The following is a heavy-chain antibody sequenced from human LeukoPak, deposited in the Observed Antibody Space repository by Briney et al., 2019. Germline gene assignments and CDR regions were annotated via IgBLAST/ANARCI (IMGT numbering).Heavy chain of an antibody. CDR1: RFTFSSYA. D-gene: IGHD6-13*01. Sequence: PGGSLRLSCAASRFTFSSYAMSWVRQAPGKGLEWVSAIGTAGDTYYPGSVKGRFTISRENAKNSLYLQMNSLRAGDTAVYYCARHAAAGNYGMDVWGQGTTVTVSS. V-gene: IGHV3-13*01. CDR2: IGTAGDT. CDR3: ARHAAAGNYGMDV. J-gene: IGHJ6*02.